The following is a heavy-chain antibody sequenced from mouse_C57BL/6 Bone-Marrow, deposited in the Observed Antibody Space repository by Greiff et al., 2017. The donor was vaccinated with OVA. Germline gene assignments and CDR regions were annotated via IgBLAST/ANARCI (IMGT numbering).Heavy chain of an antibody. CDR1: GYTFTSYG. Sequence: VKLMESGAELARPGASVKLSCKASGYTFTSYGISWVKQRTGQGLEWIGEIYPRSGNTYYNEKFKGKATLTADKSSSTAYMELRSLTSEDSAVYYCARLNFYWYFGVWDTGTAVTLSA. CDR2: IYPRSGNT. V-gene: IGHV1-81*01. J-gene: IGHJ1*03. CDR3: ARLNFYWYFGV.